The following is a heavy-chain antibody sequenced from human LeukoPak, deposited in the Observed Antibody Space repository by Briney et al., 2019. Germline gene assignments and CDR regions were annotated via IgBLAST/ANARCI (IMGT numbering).Heavy chain of an antibody. CDR1: GGTFSSYA. Sequence: SVKVSCKASGGTFSSYAISWVRQAPGQGLEWMGGIIPIFGTANYAQKFQGRVTITTDESTSTAYVELSSLRSEDTAVYYCARGAATDYDYVWGSYRYSHWFDPWGQGTLVTVSS. J-gene: IGHJ5*02. CDR2: IIPIFGTA. CDR3: ARGAATDYDYVWGSYRYSHWFDP. V-gene: IGHV1-69*05. D-gene: IGHD3-16*02.